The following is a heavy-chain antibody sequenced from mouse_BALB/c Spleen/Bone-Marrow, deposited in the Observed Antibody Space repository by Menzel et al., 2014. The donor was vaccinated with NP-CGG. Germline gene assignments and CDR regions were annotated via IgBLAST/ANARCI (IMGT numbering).Heavy chain of an antibody. J-gene: IGHJ3*01. CDR3: AREGIYYGNTWFAY. V-gene: IGHV1-7*01. CDR2: INPSTGYT. Sequence: VQLQQSGAELAKPGASVKMSCKTSGYTFTTYWIHWVKRRPGQGLEWIGYINPSTGYTEYSQKFKDKATLTADKSSSTAYMQLSSLTSEEFAVYYCAREGIYYGNTWFAYWGQGTLVTVSA. CDR1: GYTFTTYW. D-gene: IGHD2-1*01.